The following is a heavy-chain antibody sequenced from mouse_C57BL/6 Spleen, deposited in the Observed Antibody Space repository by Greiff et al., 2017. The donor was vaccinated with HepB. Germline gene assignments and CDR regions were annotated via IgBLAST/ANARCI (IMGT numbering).Heavy chain of an antibody. J-gene: IGHJ2*01. CDR1: GYTFTSYD. V-gene: IGHV1-85*01. CDR2: IYPRDGST. Sequence: VQLQQSGPELVKPGASVKLSCKASGYTFTSYDINWVNQRPGQGLEWIGWIYPRDGSTKYNEKFKGKATLTVDTSSSTAYMELHSLTSEDSAVYFCARKGGIYYGHYFDYWGQGTTLTVSS. CDR3: ARKGGIYYGHYFDY. D-gene: IGHD2-1*01.